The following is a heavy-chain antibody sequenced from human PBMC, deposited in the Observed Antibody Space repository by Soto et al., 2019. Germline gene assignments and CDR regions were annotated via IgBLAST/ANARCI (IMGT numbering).Heavy chain of an antibody. CDR3: AREGAAYTNYGYWFAS. D-gene: IGHD4-4*01. J-gene: IGHJ5*01. Sequence: RGSLRLSCAASGFTFSSYWMHWVRQAPGKGLVCVSRINGDGTITTYADSVKGRFTTSRDNAKNTLYLQMNSLRAEDTAVYYCAREGAAYTNYGYWFASWGQGTLVTVSS. V-gene: IGHV3-74*01. CDR1: GFTFSSYW. CDR2: INGDGTIT.